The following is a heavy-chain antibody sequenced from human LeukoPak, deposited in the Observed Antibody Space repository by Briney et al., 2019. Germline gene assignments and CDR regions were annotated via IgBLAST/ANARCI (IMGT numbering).Heavy chain of an antibody. CDR2: IRYDGSNK. Sequence: TGGSLRLSCAASGFTFSSYGMHWVRQAPGKGLEWVAFIRYDGSNKYYADSVKGRFTISRDNSKNTLYLQMNSLRAEDTAVYYCARSGFGSSWYKRRGWFDPWGQGTLVTVSS. CDR3: ARSGFGSSWYKRRGWFDP. V-gene: IGHV3-30*02. CDR1: GFTFSSYG. J-gene: IGHJ5*02. D-gene: IGHD6-13*01.